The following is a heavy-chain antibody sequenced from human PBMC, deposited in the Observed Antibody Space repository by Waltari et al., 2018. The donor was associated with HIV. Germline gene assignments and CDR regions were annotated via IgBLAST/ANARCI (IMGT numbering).Heavy chain of an antibody. CDR3: TYGDYGH. CDR1: GFVFSSYS. J-gene: IGHJ4*02. D-gene: IGHD4-17*01. CDR2: ISTSGYYI. V-gene: IGHV3-21*06. Sequence: EVQLVESGGGLVTPGGSLRLSCRVSGFVFSSYSMNWVRQAPGKGLEWVSSISTSGYYIYYADSVKGRFTISRDDAQNTLYLQMNSLRADDTAVYYCTYGDYGHWGRGTLVTVSS.